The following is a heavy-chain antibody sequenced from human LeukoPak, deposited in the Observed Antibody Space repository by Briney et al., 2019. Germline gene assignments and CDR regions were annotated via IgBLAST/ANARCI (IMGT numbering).Heavy chain of an antibody. D-gene: IGHD3-3*01. CDR1: GYTFTSYD. CDR2: MNPNSGNT. Sequence: RASVKVSCKASGYTFTSYDINWVRQATGQGREWMGWMNPNSGNTGYAQKFQGRVTMTRNTSISTAYMELSSLRSEDTAVYYCARGRRSARYTIFGVSNWFDPWGQGTLVTVSS. V-gene: IGHV1-8*01. J-gene: IGHJ5*02. CDR3: ARGRRSARYTIFGVSNWFDP.